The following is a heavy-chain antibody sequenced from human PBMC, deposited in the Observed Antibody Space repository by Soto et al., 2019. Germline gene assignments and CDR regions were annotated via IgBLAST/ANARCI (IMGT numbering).Heavy chain of an antibody. J-gene: IGHJ5*02. D-gene: IGHD6-13*01. Sequence: SETLSLTCTVSGGSISSSSYYWGWIRQPPGKGLEWIGSIYYSGSTYYNPSLKSRVAISVDTSKNQFSLKLSSVTAADTAVYYCAREWLYSSSWYATNWFDPWGQGTLVTVSS. CDR3: AREWLYSSSWYATNWFDP. V-gene: IGHV4-39*02. CDR2: IYYSGST. CDR1: GGSISSSSYY.